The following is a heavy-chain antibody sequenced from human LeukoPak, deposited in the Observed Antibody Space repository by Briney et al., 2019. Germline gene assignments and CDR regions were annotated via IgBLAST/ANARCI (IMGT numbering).Heavy chain of an antibody. D-gene: IGHD3-16*01. Sequence: GGSLRLSCAASGFTFSSYAMHWVRQAPGKGLEWVAVISYDGSNKYYADSVKGRFTISRDNSKNTLYLQMNSLRAEDTAVYYCARDNYDYVWGSLYYYYGMDVWGQGTTVTVSS. V-gene: IGHV3-30-3*01. CDR2: ISYDGSNK. J-gene: IGHJ6*02. CDR3: ARDNYDYVWGSLYYYYGMDV. CDR1: GFTFSSYA.